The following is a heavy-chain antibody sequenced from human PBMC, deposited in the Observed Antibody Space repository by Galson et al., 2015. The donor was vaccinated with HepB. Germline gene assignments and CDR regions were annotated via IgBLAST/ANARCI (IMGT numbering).Heavy chain of an antibody. D-gene: IGHD4-17*01. CDR3: ARSSSTTVTTRPHWYFDL. CDR2: IGTAGDP. J-gene: IGHJ2*01. V-gene: IGHV3-13*05. Sequence: LRLSCAASGFTFSSYDMHWVRQATGKGLEWVSAIGTAGDPYYPGSVKGRFTISRENAKNPLYLQMNSLRAGDTAVYYCARSSSTTVTTRPHWYFDLWGRGTLVTVSS. CDR1: GFTFSSYD.